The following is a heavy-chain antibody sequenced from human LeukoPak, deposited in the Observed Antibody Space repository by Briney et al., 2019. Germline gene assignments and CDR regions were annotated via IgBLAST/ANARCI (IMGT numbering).Heavy chain of an antibody. CDR3: ARDTISGWPAFDI. CDR1: GFTFSSYS. D-gene: IGHD6-19*01. Sequence: GGSLRLSCAASGFTFSSYSMNWVRQAPGKGLEWVSYISSSSSTIYYADSVKGRFTISRDNAKNSRYLQMNSLRAEDTAVYYCARDTISGWPAFDIWGQGTMVTVSS. J-gene: IGHJ3*02. V-gene: IGHV3-48*01. CDR2: ISSSSSTI.